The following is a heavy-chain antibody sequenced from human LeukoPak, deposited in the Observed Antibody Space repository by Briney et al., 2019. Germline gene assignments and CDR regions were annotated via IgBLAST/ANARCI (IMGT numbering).Heavy chain of an antibody. CDR1: GGSISSYY. CDR2: IYYSGST. CDR3: ARHTAIVATIPDYFDY. Sequence: SETLSLTCTVSGGSISSYYWSWIRQPPGKGLEWIGYIYYSGSTNYNPSLKSRVTISVDTSKNQFSLKLSSVTAADTAVYYCARHTAIVATIPDYFDYWGQGTLVTVSS. J-gene: IGHJ4*02. D-gene: IGHD5-12*01. V-gene: IGHV4-59*08.